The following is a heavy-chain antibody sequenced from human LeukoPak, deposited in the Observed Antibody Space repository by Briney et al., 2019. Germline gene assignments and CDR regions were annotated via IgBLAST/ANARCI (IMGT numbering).Heavy chain of an antibody. CDR2: ISGSGGST. J-gene: IGHJ4*02. CDR1: GFTFSSYA. D-gene: IGHD3-10*01. CDR3: AIDEAVVQGVRIFDY. Sequence: PGGALRLSCAASGFTFSSYAMSWVRQAPGKGLEWVSAISGSGGSTYYADSVKGRLTISRDNSKNTLYLQINSLRAEDTAVYYCAIDEAVVQGVRIFDYWGQGTLVTVSS. V-gene: IGHV3-23*01.